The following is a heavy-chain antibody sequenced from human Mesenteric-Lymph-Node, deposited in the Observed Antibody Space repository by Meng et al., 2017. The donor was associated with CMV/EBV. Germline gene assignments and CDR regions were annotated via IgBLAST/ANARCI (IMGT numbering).Heavy chain of an antibody. CDR1: GYTFSDYG. V-gene: IGHV1-18*01. CDR2: VSSYTNNT. D-gene: IGHD1-26*01. Sequence: ASVKVSCKASGYTFSDYGISWVRQAPGQGLEWIGWVSSYTNNTKYGQKFQGRVTMTADTSTTTAHMELRSLRSDDTAVYYCARKQWEPDYWGQGTLVTV. CDR3: ARKQWEPDY. J-gene: IGHJ4*02.